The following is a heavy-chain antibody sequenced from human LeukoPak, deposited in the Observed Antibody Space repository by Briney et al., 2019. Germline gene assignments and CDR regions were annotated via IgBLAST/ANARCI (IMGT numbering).Heavy chain of an antibody. D-gene: IGHD2-2*01. CDR1: GGSLSSYY. CDR3: ARDCSSTSCYGLNAFDI. Sequence: SETLSLTCTVSGGSLSSYYWSWIRQPPGKGLEWIGYIYYSGSTNYNPSLKSRVTISVDTSKNQFSLKLSSVTAADTAVYYCARDCSSTSCYGLNAFDIWGQGTMVTVSS. V-gene: IGHV4-59*01. CDR2: IYYSGST. J-gene: IGHJ3*02.